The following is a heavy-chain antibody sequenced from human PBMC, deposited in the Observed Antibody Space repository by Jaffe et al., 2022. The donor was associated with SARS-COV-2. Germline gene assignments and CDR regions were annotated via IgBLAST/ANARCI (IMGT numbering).Heavy chain of an antibody. J-gene: IGHJ6*02. CDR1: GFTFSNAW. V-gene: IGHV3-15*01. D-gene: IGHD3-3*01. Sequence: EVQLVESGGGLVKPGGSLRLSCAASGFTFSNAWMSWVRQAPGKGLEWVGRIKSKTDGGTTDYAAPVKGRFTISRDDSKNTLYLQMNSLKTEDTAVYYCTTLYDFWTGHYYGMDVWGQGTTVTVSS. CDR2: IKSKTDGGTT. CDR3: TTLYDFWTGHYYGMDV.